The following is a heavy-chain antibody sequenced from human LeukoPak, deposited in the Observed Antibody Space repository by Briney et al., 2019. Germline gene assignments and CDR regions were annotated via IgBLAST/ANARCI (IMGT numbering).Heavy chain of an antibody. CDR3: AKNDYGDSYYFDY. CDR2: IGPSGAAT. CDR1: GFTFSTYG. J-gene: IGHJ4*02. D-gene: IGHD4-17*01. Sequence: PGGTLSLSCAASGFTFSTYGISWVRQAPGKGLEWILGIGPSGAATYYADSVKGRFTISRDNSKNTVYVQMSSLRAEDTAIYYCAKNDYGDSYYFDYWGQGTLVTVSS. V-gene: IGHV3-23*01.